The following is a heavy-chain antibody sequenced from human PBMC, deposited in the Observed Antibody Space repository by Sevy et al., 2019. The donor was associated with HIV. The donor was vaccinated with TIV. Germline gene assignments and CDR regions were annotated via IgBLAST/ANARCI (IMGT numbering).Heavy chain of an antibody. CDR1: GFTFNNHG. CDR3: AKASGGQHLPSGKSFSMDISPYYFDS. Sequence: GGSLRLSCAASGFTFNNHGMHWVRQAPGRGLEWVAIIAFDGGNAFSADSVKRRFTISRDNSKSTLYLQMNGLRVEDTAVYYCAKASGGQHLPSGKSFSMDISPYYFDSWGQGTLVTVSS. J-gene: IGHJ4*02. V-gene: IGHV3-30*18. D-gene: IGHD5-12*01. CDR2: IAFDGGNA.